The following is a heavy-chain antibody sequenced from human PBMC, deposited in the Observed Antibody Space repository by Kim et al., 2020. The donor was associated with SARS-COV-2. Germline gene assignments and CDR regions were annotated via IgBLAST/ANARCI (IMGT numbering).Heavy chain of an antibody. V-gene: IGHV3-30*01. D-gene: IGHD5-12*01. J-gene: IGHJ4*02. Sequence: SVKGRFTISRDNSKSTLYLQRNSLRAEDTAVYYCAREDSRMATTQEGLDDWGQGTLVTVSS. CDR3: AREDSRMATTQEGLDD.